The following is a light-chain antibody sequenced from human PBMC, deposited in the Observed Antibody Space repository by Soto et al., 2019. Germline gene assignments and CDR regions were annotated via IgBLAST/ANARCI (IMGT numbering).Light chain of an antibody. CDR3: QQYGDSPLT. V-gene: IGKV3-20*01. CDR2: GAS. Sequence: EIVMTQSPATLSVSPGERATLSCRASRSVSSNYLAWYQQQPGQAPRLLIYGASSRATGSPDRFSGSGSGTDFSLTISRLEPEDFAVYYCQQYGDSPLTFGGGTKVDIK. J-gene: IGKJ4*01. CDR1: RSVSSNY.